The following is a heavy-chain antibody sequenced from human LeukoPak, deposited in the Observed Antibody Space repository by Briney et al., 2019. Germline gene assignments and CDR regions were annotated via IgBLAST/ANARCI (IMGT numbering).Heavy chain of an antibody. D-gene: IGHD1-26*01. CDR3: ATDRNSGKYYDY. CDR1: GFTFRDYY. Sequence: GGSLRLSCAASGFTFRDYYMNWIRQAPGKGLEWVSYISTSGSTKYYADSVKGRFTISRDNAKNSLYLQMNSLRAEDTAVYYCATDRNSGKYYDYWGQGTLVTVSS. J-gene: IGHJ4*02. CDR2: ISTSGSTK. V-gene: IGHV3-11*04.